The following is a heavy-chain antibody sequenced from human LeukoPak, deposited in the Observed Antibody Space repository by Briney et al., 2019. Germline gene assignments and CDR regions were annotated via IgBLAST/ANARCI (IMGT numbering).Heavy chain of an antibody. CDR2: MNPNSGNT. V-gene: IGHV1-8*01. CDR1: GYTFTSYD. Sequence: GASVKVSCKASGYTFTSYDINWVRQATGQGLEWMGWMNPNSGNTGYAQKFQGRVTMTRNTSISTAYMELSSLRSEDTAVYYCAFTPYSSSWYGWFDPWGQGTLVTVSS. J-gene: IGHJ5*02. CDR3: AFTPYSSSWYGWFDP. D-gene: IGHD6-13*01.